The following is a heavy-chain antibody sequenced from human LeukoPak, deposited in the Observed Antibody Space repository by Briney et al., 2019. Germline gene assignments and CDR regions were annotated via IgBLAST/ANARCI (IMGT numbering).Heavy chain of an antibody. V-gene: IGHV3-74*01. D-gene: IGHD2-15*01. J-gene: IGHJ4*02. CDR2: INSDGSST. CDR3: ARDDRDYSRETGFDY. CDR1: GFTFSSYW. Sequence: GGSLRLSCAASGFTFSSYWMHWVRQAPGKGLVWVSRINSDGSSTSYADSVKGRSTISRDNAKNTLYLQMNSLRAEDTAVYYCARDDRDYSRETGFDYWGQGTLVTVSS.